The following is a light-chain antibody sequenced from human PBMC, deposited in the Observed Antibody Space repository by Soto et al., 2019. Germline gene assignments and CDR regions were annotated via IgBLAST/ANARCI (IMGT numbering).Light chain of an antibody. Sequence: EVVLTQSPGTLSLSPGERATLCCRASQSVSSDYLVWYQQKPGQAPRLLIYAASSRATGIPDRFSGSGSGTEFTLTISRLEPEDSAIYYCHQYGAAPPWTFGQGTKVEIK. CDR1: QSVSSDY. CDR2: AAS. J-gene: IGKJ1*01. V-gene: IGKV3-20*01. CDR3: HQYGAAPPWT.